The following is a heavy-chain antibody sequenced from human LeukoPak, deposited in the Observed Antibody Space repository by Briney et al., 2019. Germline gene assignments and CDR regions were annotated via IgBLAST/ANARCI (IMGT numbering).Heavy chain of an antibody. CDR1: GDSVSSNGVA. CDR3: TRGRNSAFDY. Sequence: KYSQTLSLTCDISGDSVSSNGVAWNWVRQSPSRGLEWLGRTYYGSKWSNDYALSVKSRITINPDTSKNQFSLQLNSVTPEDTAVYYCTRGRNSAFDYWGQGTLVTVSS. CDR2: TYYGSKWSN. V-gene: IGHV6-1*01. D-gene: IGHD1-14*01. J-gene: IGHJ4*02.